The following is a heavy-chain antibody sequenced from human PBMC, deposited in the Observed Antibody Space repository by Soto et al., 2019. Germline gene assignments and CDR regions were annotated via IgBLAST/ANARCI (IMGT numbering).Heavy chain of an antibody. J-gene: IGHJ5*02. D-gene: IGHD6-13*01. CDR1: GGSFSGYY. CDR3: ARTPSVEQQPTDWFDP. V-gene: IGHV4-34*01. CDR2: INHSGST. Sequence: SETLSLTCAVYGGSFSGYYWSWIRQPPGKGLEWIGEINHSGSTNYNPSLKSRVTISVDTSKNQFSLKLSSVTAADTAVYYCARTPSVEQQPTDWFDPWGQGTLVTVSS.